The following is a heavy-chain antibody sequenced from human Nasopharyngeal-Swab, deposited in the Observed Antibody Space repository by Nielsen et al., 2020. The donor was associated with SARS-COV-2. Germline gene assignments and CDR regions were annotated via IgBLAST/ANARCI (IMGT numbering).Heavy chain of an antibody. CDR3: ARDGDLGYSSSWDSDY. Sequence: GGSLRLSCAASGFTFSSYAMSWVRQAPGKGLEWVSSISSSSSYIYYADSVKGRFTISRDNAKNSLYLQMNSLRAEDTAVYYCARDGDLGYSSSWDSDYWGQGTLVTVSS. CDR1: GFTFSSYA. J-gene: IGHJ4*02. V-gene: IGHV3-21*01. D-gene: IGHD6-13*01. CDR2: ISSSSSYI.